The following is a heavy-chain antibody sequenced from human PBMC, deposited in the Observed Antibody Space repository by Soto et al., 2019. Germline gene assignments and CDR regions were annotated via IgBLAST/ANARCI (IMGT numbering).Heavy chain of an antibody. J-gene: IGHJ4*02. CDR3: TRAKVSGIAAALDY. V-gene: IGHV3-30-3*01. Sequence: QVQLVESGGGVVQPGRSLRLSCDASGFTFSSYAMHWVRQAPGKGLEWVAVISYDGSNKYYADSVKGRFTISRDNSKNPLYVQMNSLRAEDTAVYYCTRAKVSGIAAALDYWGQGTLVTVSS. D-gene: IGHD6-13*01. CDR1: GFTFSSYA. CDR2: ISYDGSNK.